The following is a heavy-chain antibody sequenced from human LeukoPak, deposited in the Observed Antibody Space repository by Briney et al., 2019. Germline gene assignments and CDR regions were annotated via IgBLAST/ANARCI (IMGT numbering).Heavy chain of an antibody. CDR3: ARDGDYYDSSGPRGYFQH. CDR1: GGSFSGYY. V-gene: IGHV4-34*01. D-gene: IGHD3-22*01. J-gene: IGHJ1*01. Sequence: SETLSLTCAVYGGSFSGYYWSWIRQPPGKGLEWIGEINHSGSTNYNPSLKSRVTISVDTSKNQFSLKLSSVTAADTAVYYCARDGDYYDSSGPRGYFQHWGQGTLVTVSS. CDR2: INHSGST.